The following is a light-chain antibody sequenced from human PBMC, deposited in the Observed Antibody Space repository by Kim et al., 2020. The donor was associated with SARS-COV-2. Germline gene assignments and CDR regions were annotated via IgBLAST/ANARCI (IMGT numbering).Light chain of an antibody. Sequence: DIQMTQSPSSLSASVGDRVTITCQASQDISTYLNWYQQKPRKAPKLLIYDASNLETGVPSRFSGSGSGTHFTFTINSLQPEDIATYYCQQYDNLPLTFGGGTKVDIK. J-gene: IGKJ4*01. CDR2: DAS. CDR3: QQYDNLPLT. V-gene: IGKV1-33*01. CDR1: QDISTY.